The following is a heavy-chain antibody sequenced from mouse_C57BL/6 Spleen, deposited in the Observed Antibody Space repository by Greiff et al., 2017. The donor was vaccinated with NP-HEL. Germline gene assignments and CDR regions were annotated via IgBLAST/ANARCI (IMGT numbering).Heavy chain of an antibody. D-gene: IGHD2-5*01. CDR1: GYTFTSYW. CDR3: DAYYSNYLYYFDY. V-gene: IGHV1-55*01. CDR2: IYPGSGST. Sequence: QVQLQQSGAELVKPGASVKMSCKASGYTFTSYWITWVKQRPGQGLEWIGDIYPGSGSTNYNEKFKSKATLTVDTSSSTAYMQLSSLTSEDSAVYYCDAYYSNYLYYFDYWGQGTTLTVSS. J-gene: IGHJ2*01.